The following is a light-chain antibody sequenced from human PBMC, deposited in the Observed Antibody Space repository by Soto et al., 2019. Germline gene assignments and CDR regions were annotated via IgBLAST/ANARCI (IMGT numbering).Light chain of an antibody. J-gene: IGKJ5*01. CDR3: QQYGGSPRIT. CDR2: GAS. CDR1: ERLSSVY. Sequence: EIVLTQSPGTLSLSPGERATLSCSASERLSSVYLAWYQQRPGQPPRLLIYGASNRATGIPDRFSGSGSGTDFTLIINRLEPEDVAIYYCQQYGGSPRITFGQGTRWRL. V-gene: IGKV3-20*01.